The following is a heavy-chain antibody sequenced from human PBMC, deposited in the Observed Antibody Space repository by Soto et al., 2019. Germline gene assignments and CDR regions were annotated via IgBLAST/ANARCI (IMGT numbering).Heavy chain of an antibody. Sequence: EVQLVESGGGLVQPGGSLRLSCAASGFTFSSYWMSWVRQAPGKGLEWVANIKQDGSEKYYVDSVKGRFTISRDNAKNSLYLQMNSLRAEDTAVYYCARDMRYSSGWYYFDYWGQGTLVTVSS. CDR3: ARDMRYSSGWYYFDY. D-gene: IGHD6-19*01. J-gene: IGHJ4*02. V-gene: IGHV3-7*01. CDR2: IKQDGSEK. CDR1: GFTFSSYW.